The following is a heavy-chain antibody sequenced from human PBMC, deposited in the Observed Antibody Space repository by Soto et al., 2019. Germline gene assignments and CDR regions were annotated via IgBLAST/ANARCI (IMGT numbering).Heavy chain of an antibody. CDR2: IYYSGST. J-gene: IGHJ2*01. CDR3: ARPTTSSSWYWYFDL. Sequence: QVQLQESGPGLVKPSETLSLTCTVSGGSISSYYWSWIRQPPGKGLEWIGYIYYSGSTNYNPSLKSRVTISVDTSKNQFSLKLSSVTAADTAVYYCARPTTSSSWYWYFDLWGRGTLVTVSS. V-gene: IGHV4-59*08. D-gene: IGHD6-13*01. CDR1: GGSISSYY.